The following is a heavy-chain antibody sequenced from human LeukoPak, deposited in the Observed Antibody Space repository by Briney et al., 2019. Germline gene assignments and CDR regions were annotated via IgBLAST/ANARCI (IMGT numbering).Heavy chain of an antibody. Sequence: SETLSLTCTVSGDSIISYYWSWIRQPPGKGLEWVGYIYYSGSTNYNPSLKSRVTMSVDTSMNQFSLKLRYVTAADTALYHRARGPPSSWFHWLDPWGQGTLVTVSS. CDR2: IYYSGST. CDR1: GDSIISYY. J-gene: IGHJ5*02. V-gene: IGHV4-59*01. D-gene: IGHD6-13*01. CDR3: ARGPPSSWFHWLDP.